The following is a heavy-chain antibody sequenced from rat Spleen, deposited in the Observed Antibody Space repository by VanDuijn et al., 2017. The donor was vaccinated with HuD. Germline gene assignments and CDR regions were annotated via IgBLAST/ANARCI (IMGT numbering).Heavy chain of an antibody. D-gene: IGHD1-11*01. CDR2: ISFGGST. CDR3: VREGGGLS. Sequence: VQLKESGPGLVQPSQTLSLTCTVSGFSLTNYGVSWVRQPPGKGLEWVATISFGGSTYYRDSVKGRFTISRDNEKITLYLQMDSLRSEDTATDYCVREGGGLSWGQGVMVTVSS. J-gene: IGHJ2*01. V-gene: IGHV5-29*01. CDR1: GFSLTNYG.